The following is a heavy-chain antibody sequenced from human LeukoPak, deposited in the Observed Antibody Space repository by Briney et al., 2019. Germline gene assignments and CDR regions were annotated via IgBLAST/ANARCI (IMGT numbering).Heavy chain of an antibody. J-gene: IGHJ4*02. CDR3: AKDRGSGYLDY. V-gene: IGHV3-30*18. D-gene: IGHD6-19*01. Sequence: GRSLRLSCAASGFTFSSYDMHWVRQAPGKGLEWVAVTSYDGSNKFSADSVKGRFTISRDNSKNTLYLQMNSLRVEDTAVYYCAKDRGSGYLDYWGQGTLVTVSS. CDR2: TSYDGSNK. CDR1: GFTFSSYD.